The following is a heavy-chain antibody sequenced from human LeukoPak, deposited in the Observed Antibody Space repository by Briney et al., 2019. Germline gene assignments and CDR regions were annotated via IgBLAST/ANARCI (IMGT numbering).Heavy chain of an antibody. CDR2: IYYSGST. CDR1: GGSVSSGSYY. J-gene: IGHJ4*02. CDR3: ARELVVVPAAMSIYYFDY. Sequence: PSETLSLTCTVSGGSVSSGSYYWSWIRQPPGKGLEWIGYIYYSGSTNYNPSLKSRVTISVDTSKNQFSLKLSSVTAADTAVYYCARELVVVPAAMSIYYFDYWGQGTLDTVSS. V-gene: IGHV4-61*01. D-gene: IGHD2-2*01.